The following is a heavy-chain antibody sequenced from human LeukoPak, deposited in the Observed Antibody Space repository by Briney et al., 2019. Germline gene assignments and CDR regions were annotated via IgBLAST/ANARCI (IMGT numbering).Heavy chain of an antibody. CDR2: INHSGST. Sequence: SETLSLTCAVYGGSFSGYYWSWIRQAPGKGLEWVGEINHSGSTKYNASPRSRVTISVDTSKNQFSLKLSSVTAADTAVYYCARREWYCSSTSCYMPFDYWGQGTLVTVSS. D-gene: IGHD2-2*02. CDR3: ARREWYCSSTSCYMPFDY. V-gene: IGHV4-34*01. CDR1: GGSFSGYY. J-gene: IGHJ4*02.